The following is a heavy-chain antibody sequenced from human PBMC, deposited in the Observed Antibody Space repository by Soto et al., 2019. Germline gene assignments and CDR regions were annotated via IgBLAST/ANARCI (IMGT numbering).Heavy chain of an antibody. V-gene: IGHV4-30-4*01. CDR1: GGSIRSGDYY. CDR3: VRGGFTGIAAAGRNNWFDP. D-gene: IGHD6-13*01. J-gene: IGHJ5*02. Sequence: QVHLQESGPGLVKPSQTLSLTCSVSGGSIRSGDYYWNWIRQSPGKGLEWIGFIYDSGSTYYNPSLKSRITISGDTSKNQFSLKLISVTAADTAVYYCVRGGFTGIAAAGRNNWFDPWGQGTLVTVSS. CDR2: IYDSGST.